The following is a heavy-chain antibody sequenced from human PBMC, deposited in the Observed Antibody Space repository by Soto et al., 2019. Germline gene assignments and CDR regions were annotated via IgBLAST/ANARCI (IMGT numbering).Heavy chain of an antibody. CDR2: INAGNGNT. J-gene: IGHJ6*02. CDR3: ARDGQQQIYYYYGMDV. V-gene: IGHV1-3*01. CDR1: GYTFTSYA. D-gene: IGHD6-13*01. Sequence: QVQLVQSGAEVKKPGASVKVSCKASGYTFTSYAMHWVRQAPGQRLEWMGWINAGNGNTKYSQKFQGRVTITRDTSASTAYMELSSLRSEDTAVYYCARDGQQQIYYYYGMDVWGQGTTVTVSS.